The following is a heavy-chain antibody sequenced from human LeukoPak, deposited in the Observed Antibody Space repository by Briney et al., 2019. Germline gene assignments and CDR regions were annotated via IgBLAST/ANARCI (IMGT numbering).Heavy chain of an antibody. CDR2: IYTSGST. Sequence: PSQTLSLTCTVSGGSISSGSYYWSWIRQPAGKGLEWIGRIYTSGSTNYNPSLKSRVTIPVDTSKNQFSLKLSSVTAADTAVYYCARDGYGGNPDYWGQGTLVTVSS. V-gene: IGHV4-61*02. CDR3: ARDGYGGNPDY. J-gene: IGHJ4*02. D-gene: IGHD4/OR15-4a*01. CDR1: GGSISSGSYY.